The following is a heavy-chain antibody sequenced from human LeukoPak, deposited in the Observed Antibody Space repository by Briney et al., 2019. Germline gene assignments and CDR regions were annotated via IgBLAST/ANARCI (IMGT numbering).Heavy chain of an antibody. CDR2: MNPNSGNT. CDR1: GYTFTSYD. Sequence: ASVKVSCKAPGYTFTSYDINWVRQATGQGLEWMGWMNPNSGNTGYAQKFQGRVTMTRNTSISTAYMELSSLRSEDTAVYYCARGPPNYGDYGGYYYYGMDVWGQGTTVTVSS. J-gene: IGHJ6*02. D-gene: IGHD4-17*01. CDR3: ARGPPNYGDYGGYYYYGMDV. V-gene: IGHV1-8*01.